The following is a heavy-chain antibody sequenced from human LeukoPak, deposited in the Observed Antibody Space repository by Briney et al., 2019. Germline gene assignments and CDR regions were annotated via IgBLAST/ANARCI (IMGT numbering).Heavy chain of an antibody. D-gene: IGHD3-3*01. CDR2: ISTYNGNT. V-gene: IGHV1-18*01. J-gene: IGHJ5*02. CDR3: ARESASRSAFDP. CDR1: GYTFTIYG. Sequence: ASVNVSCTASGYTFTIYGISWVRHTPGQGLEWMGGISTYNGNTNYTQKLQGRVTMTTDTSTSTAYIALRSPRSADTGVYSCARESASRSAFDPWGQGTLVTVSS.